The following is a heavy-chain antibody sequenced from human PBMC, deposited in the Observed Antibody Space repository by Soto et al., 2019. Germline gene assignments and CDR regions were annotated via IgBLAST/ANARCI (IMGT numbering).Heavy chain of an antibody. Sequence: QVQLQESGPGLVKPSQTLSLTCTVSGGSISSGGYYWSWIRQHPGKGLEWIGYIYYSGSTYYNPSLKSRVTISVDTSKNQFSLKLSSVTAVDTAVYYCASGRAAYGKPMDVWGQGTTVTVSS. CDR2: IYYSGST. CDR1: GGSISSGGYY. V-gene: IGHV4-31*03. CDR3: ASGRAAYGKPMDV. J-gene: IGHJ6*02. D-gene: IGHD3-16*01.